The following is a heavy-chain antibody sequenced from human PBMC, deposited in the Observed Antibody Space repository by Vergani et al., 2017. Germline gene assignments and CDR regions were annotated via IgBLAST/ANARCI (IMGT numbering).Heavy chain of an antibody. V-gene: IGHV3-74*02. J-gene: IGHJ4*02. CDR1: GFTFSSYW. Sequence: EVQLLESGGGLVQPGGSLRLSCAASGFTFSSYWMHWVRQAPGKGLVWFSRINSDGSSTSYADSVKGRFTISRDNSKNTLSLQMNSLTAEDTAIYYCAGPQGTTAYYYGGFDYWGQGILVTVS. CDR3: AGPQGTTAYYYGGFDY. CDR2: INSDGSST. D-gene: IGHD3-22*01.